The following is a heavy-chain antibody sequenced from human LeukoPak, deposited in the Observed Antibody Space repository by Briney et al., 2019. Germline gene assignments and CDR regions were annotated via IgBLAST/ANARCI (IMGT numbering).Heavy chain of an antibody. D-gene: IGHD3-10*02. Sequence: GGSLRLSCVASGFTFSSYAMNWVRQAPGKGLEWVSSITYNGANSYYADFVKGRFTISRDSSKNTLYLQMNSLRAEDTAVYYCAKESVGYVPVDWGQGTLVIVSS. V-gene: IGHV3-23*01. J-gene: IGHJ4*02. CDR1: GFTFSSYA. CDR2: ITYNGANS. CDR3: AKESVGYVPVD.